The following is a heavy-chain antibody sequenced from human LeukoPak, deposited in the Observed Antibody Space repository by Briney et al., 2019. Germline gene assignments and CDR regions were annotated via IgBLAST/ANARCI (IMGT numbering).Heavy chain of an antibody. V-gene: IGHV4-31*03. CDR3: ARDNYYDSSGYYPYWFDP. CDR2: IYYSGSN. Sequence: SQTLSLTRTVSGGSISSGGYYWSWIRQHPGKGLEWIGYIYYSGSNYYNPSLKSRVTISVDTSKNQFSLKLSSVTAADTAVYYCARDNYYDSSGYYPYWFDPWGQGTLVTVSS. D-gene: IGHD3-22*01. CDR1: GGSISSGGYY. J-gene: IGHJ5*02.